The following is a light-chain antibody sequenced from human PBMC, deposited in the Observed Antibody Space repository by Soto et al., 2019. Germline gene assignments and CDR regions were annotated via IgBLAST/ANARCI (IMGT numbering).Light chain of an antibody. CDR3: QQYDTWPPLT. CDR2: GAS. J-gene: IGKJ4*01. CDR1: QSVSSN. Sequence: EIVMTQSPATLSVSPGERATLSCRASQSVSSNLAWYQHKPGQAPRLLIYGASTRATGISARFSGSGSGTEFTLTISSLQSEDFAVYYCQQYDTWPPLTFGGGTKVEIK. V-gene: IGKV3-15*01.